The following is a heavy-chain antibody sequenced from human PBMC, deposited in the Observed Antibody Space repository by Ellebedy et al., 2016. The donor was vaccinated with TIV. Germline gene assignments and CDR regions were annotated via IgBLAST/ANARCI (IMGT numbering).Heavy chain of an antibody. Sequence: GGSLRLSXAASGFTFSDHTMNWVRQAPGKGLEWVSSINTVSNYIYYADSVKGRFTISRDNAKNSLYLQMNSLTAEDTAVYYCARDQNYDPSGKDAFNIWGQGTMVTVSS. V-gene: IGHV3-21*01. CDR2: INTVSNYI. CDR3: ARDQNYDPSGKDAFNI. J-gene: IGHJ3*02. CDR1: GFTFSDHT. D-gene: IGHD3-22*01.